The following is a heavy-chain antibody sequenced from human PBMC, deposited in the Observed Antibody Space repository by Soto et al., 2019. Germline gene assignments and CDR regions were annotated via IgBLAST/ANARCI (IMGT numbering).Heavy chain of an antibody. CDR1: GFTFSRYA. V-gene: IGHV3-23*01. CDR2: VTGGGHTT. Sequence: EAQLLESGGGLVQPGGSLRLSCAASGFTFSRYAMSWVRQAPGKGLEWVSTVTGGGHTTYNADSVNGRFTISRDNSKNTLYLQMNNLRAEDTAIYYCASSSGDLDVYGMDIWGRGTTVTVSS. J-gene: IGHJ6*02. D-gene: IGHD3-10*01. CDR3: ASSSGDLDVYGMDI.